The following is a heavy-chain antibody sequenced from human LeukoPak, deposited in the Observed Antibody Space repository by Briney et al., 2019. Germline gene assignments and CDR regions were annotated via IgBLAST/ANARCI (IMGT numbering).Heavy chain of an antibody. CDR1: GGSISSYY. CDR2: IYTSGST. Sequence: SETLSLTCTVSGGSISSYYWSWIRQPAGKGLEWIGRIYTSGSTNYNPSLKSRVTVSVDTSKHQFSLKLSSVNAADTAVYYCASTVDCTNGVCYSYEAFHIWGQGTMVTVSS. V-gene: IGHV4-4*07. D-gene: IGHD2-8*01. J-gene: IGHJ3*02. CDR3: ASTVDCTNGVCYSYEAFHI.